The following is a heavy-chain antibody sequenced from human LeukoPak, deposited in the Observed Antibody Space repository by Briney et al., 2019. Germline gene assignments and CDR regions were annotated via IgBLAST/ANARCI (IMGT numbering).Heavy chain of an antibody. Sequence: GGSLRLSCAASGFTFTTYAMSWVREAPGKGLEWVSLICGSGDNRYYADSVKGRFTISRDNSRTTLYLQMNSLRVEDTAVYYCAKMAGYTYGYPFDYWGQGTLVTVSS. CDR2: ICGSGDNR. J-gene: IGHJ4*02. D-gene: IGHD5-18*01. CDR3: AKMAGYTYGYPFDY. CDR1: GFTFTTYA. V-gene: IGHV3-23*01.